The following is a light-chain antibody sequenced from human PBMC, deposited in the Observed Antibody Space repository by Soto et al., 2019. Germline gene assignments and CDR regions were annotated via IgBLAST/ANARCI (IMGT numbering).Light chain of an antibody. V-gene: IGKV3-20*01. CDR3: QQYCSSLWT. CDR1: QHVSSSY. J-gene: IGKJ1*01. Sequence: IRLTQSPGTLSLSAGERDNLSCGAMQHVSSSYLAWYQQKPGKAPRLLIYAAPSMPTGIPYRFSGSGSGTDFTLTISRLESEDFAVYYCQQYCSSLWTFGQGTKVDIK. CDR2: AAP.